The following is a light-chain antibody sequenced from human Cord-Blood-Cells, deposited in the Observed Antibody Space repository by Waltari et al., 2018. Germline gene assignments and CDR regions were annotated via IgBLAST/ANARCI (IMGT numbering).Light chain of an antibody. CDR1: QSLLHSNGYNY. J-gene: IGKJ3*01. CDR2: LGS. CDR3: MQALQTPLT. Sequence: DIVMTPSPLSLPVTPGEPASISCRSSQSLLHSNGYNYLDWYLQKPGQSPQLLIYLGSNRASGVPDRFSGSGSGTDFTLKSSRVEAEDVGVYYCMQALQTPLTFGPGTKVDIK. V-gene: IGKV2-28*01.